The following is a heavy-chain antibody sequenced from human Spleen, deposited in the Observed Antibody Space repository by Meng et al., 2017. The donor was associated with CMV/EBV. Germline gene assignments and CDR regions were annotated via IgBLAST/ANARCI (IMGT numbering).Heavy chain of an antibody. V-gene: IGHV1-2*02. CDR1: GYTFTGYY. D-gene: IGHD3-22*01. CDR3: ARALQLTSPNYYDSTAYYFDLDYFGY. CDR2: INPNSGGT. Sequence: ASVKVSCKASGYTFTGYYMHWVRQAPGQGLEWMGWINPNSGGTNYAQKFQGRVTMTRDTSISTAYMELSRLRSDDTAVYYCARALQLTSPNYYDSTAYYFDLDYFGYWGQGTLVTVSS. J-gene: IGHJ4*02.